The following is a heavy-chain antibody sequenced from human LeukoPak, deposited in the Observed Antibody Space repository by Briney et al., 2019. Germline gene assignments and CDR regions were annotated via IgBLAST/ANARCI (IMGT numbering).Heavy chain of an antibody. V-gene: IGHV4-61*08. D-gene: IGHD3-22*01. CDR2: IYYSGSI. Sequence: SETLSLTCTVPGGSISSGDYYWSWIRQPPGKGLEWIGYIYYSGSINYNPSLKSRVTISVDTSKNQFSLKLSSVTAADTAVYYCARGIDYFDSSGYYASSVPLDYWGQGTLVTVSS. J-gene: IGHJ4*02. CDR1: GGSISSGDYY. CDR3: ARGIDYFDSSGYYASSVPLDY.